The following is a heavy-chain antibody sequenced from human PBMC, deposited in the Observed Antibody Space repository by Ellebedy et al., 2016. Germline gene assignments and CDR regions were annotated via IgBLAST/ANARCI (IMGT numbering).Heavy chain of an antibody. V-gene: IGHV1-69*13. J-gene: IGHJ3*02. Sequence: SVKVSXXASGGTFSSYAISWVRQAPGQGLEWMGGIIPIFGTANYAQKFQGRVAITADESTSTAYMELSSLRSEDTAVYYCARGPRGGSYPPGAFDIWGQGTMVTVSS. CDR2: IIPIFGTA. CDR1: GGTFSSYA. D-gene: IGHD1-26*01. CDR3: ARGPRGGSYPPGAFDI.